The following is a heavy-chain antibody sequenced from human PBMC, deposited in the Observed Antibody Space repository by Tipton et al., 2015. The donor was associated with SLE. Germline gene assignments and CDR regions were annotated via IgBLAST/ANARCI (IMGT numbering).Heavy chain of an antibody. CDR2: INTDGSGT. CDR1: GYTFNRYW. D-gene: IGHD6-25*01. J-gene: IGHJ6*03. V-gene: IGHV3-74*01. Sequence: SLRLSCEGSGYTFNRYWMHWVRQAPGKGLVWVSRINTDGSGTTYADSVKDRFTISRDNAKNTLYLQMNSLRVEDTAVYYCARDRAAQYYSYYYMDVWGKGTTVTISS. CDR3: ARDRAAQYYSYYYMDV.